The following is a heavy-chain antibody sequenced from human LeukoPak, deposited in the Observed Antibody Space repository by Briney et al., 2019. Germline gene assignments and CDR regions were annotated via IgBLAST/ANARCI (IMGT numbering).Heavy chain of an antibody. CDR1: GGCFSGYY. D-gene: IGHD3-22*01. CDR2: IYYGGST. CDR3: ARLGDYYDSSGYFDAFDI. Sequence: PSETLSLTCAVYGGCFSGYYWGWSRQPPGKGLEWIGTIYYGGSTYYNPSLKSRVTISVDTSKKQFSLKLTSVTAADAAVYYCARLGDYYDSSGYFDAFDIWGQGTMVTVFS. J-gene: IGHJ3*02. V-gene: IGHV4-34*01.